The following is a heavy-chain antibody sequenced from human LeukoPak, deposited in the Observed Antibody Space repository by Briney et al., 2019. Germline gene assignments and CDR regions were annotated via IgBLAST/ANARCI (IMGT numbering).Heavy chain of an antibody. D-gene: IGHD3-10*01. CDR1: GFTFSSYA. V-gene: IGHV3-30*04. Sequence: PGRSLRLSCAASGFTFSSYAMHWVRQAPGKGLEWVAVISYDGSNKYYADSVKGRFTISRDNSKNTLYLQVNSLRAEDTAVYYCATVEVRGVIHWGQGTLVTVSS. CDR3: ATVEVRGVIH. CDR2: ISYDGSNK. J-gene: IGHJ4*02.